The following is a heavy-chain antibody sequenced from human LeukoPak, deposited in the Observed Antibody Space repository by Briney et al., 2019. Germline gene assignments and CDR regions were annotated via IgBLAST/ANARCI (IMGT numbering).Heavy chain of an antibody. D-gene: IGHD2-15*01. J-gene: IGHJ4*01. V-gene: IGHV4-34*01. Sequence: SETLSLTCAVRGESFCSYFWSWIRQVPGKGLEWIGEIDHRGVSTYNPSLKSRATMLVDTSNNHFSLSLTSVTAADTATHYCACRSLTLAAAPCFDDWGQGTVVTVSS. CDR1: GESFCSYF. CDR2: IDHRGVS. CDR3: ACRSLTLAAAPCFDD.